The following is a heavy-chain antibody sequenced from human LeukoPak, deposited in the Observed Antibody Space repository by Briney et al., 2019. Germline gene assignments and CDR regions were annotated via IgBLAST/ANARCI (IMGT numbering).Heavy chain of an antibody. CDR1: GFTFSSYW. J-gene: IGHJ4*02. V-gene: IGHV3-64*01. D-gene: IGHD4-17*01. CDR3: ARDPIRRGFYGDYVGSDY. CDR2: ISSNGGST. Sequence: PGGSLRLSCAASGFTFSSYWMHWVRQAPGKGLEYVSAISSNGGSTYYANSVKGRFTISRDNSKNTLYLQMGSLRAEDMAVYYCARDPIRRGFYGDYVGSDYWGQGTLVTVSS.